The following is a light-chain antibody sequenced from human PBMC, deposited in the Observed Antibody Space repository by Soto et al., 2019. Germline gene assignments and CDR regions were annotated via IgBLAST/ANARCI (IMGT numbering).Light chain of an antibody. CDR3: SSYTSSSTIYV. CDR2: DVS. CDR1: SSDVGVYNY. V-gene: IGLV2-14*01. J-gene: IGLJ1*01. Sequence: QSVLTQPASVSGSPGQSITISCTGTSSDVGVYNYVSWYQQHPGKAPKLMIYDVSNRPSGVSNRFSGSKSGNTASLTISGLQAEDEADYYCSSYTSSSTIYVFGSGTKATVL.